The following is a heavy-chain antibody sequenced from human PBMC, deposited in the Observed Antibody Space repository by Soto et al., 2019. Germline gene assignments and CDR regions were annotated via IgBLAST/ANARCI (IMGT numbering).Heavy chain of an antibody. Sequence: APVEASSKDSRYTFTSSGISWVRQAPGKGLEWMGWISAYNGNTNYAQKLQGRVTMTTDTSTSTAYMELRSLRSDDTAVYYCARGRGYSPQGRASFDYWGQGTLVTVSS. J-gene: IGHJ4*02. CDR1: RYTFTSSG. V-gene: IGHV1-18*01. CDR2: ISAYNGNT. D-gene: IGHD5-18*01. CDR3: ARGRGYSPQGRASFDY.